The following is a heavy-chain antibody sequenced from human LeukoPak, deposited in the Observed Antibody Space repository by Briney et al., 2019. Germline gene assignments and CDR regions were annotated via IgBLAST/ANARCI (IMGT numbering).Heavy chain of an antibody. D-gene: IGHD6-19*01. Sequence: ASVKVSCKASGYIFTGYAMNWVRQAPGQGLEWMGWINTSTGNPTYAQGFTGRFVFSLDTSVSTAYLQISSLKAEDTAVYYCASYSTHSSGWYDADYWGQGTLVTVSS. J-gene: IGHJ4*02. CDR2: INTSTGNP. CDR1: GYIFTGYA. V-gene: IGHV7-4-1*02. CDR3: ASYSTHSSGWYDADY.